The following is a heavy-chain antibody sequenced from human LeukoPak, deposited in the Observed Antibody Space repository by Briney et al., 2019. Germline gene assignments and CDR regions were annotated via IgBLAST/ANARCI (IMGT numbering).Heavy chain of an antibody. D-gene: IGHD3-3*01. CDR2: MNPNSGNT. J-gene: IGHJ3*02. CDR3: ARGLRGNDAFDI. Sequence: ASVKVSCKASGYTFTGYYMHWVRQAPGQGLEWMGWMNPNSGNTGYAQKFQGRVTMTRNTSISTAYMELSSLRSEDTAVYYCARGLRGNDAFDIWGQGTMVTVSS. CDR1: GYTFTGYY. V-gene: IGHV1-8*02.